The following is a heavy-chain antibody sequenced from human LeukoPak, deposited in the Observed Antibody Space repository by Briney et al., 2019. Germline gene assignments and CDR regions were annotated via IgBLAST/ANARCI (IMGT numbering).Heavy chain of an antibody. Sequence: PGGSLRLSCAASGFTFSSYAMHWVRQAPGKGLEWVAVISYDGSNKYYADSVKGRFTISRDNSKNTLYLQTNSLRAEDTAVYYCARVNIRIQLWSSIDYWGQGTLVTVSS. J-gene: IGHJ4*02. D-gene: IGHD5-18*01. CDR3: ARVNIRIQLWSSIDY. CDR2: ISYDGSNK. CDR1: GFTFSSYA. V-gene: IGHV3-30-3*01.